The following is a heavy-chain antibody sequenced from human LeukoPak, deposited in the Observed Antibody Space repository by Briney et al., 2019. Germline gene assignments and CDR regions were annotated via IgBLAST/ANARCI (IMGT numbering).Heavy chain of an antibody. V-gene: IGHV3-11*04. CDR3: AKTGATTVVTSTDAFDI. CDR1: GFTFSDYY. J-gene: IGHJ3*02. D-gene: IGHD4-23*01. CDR2: ISSSGSTI. Sequence: GGSLRLSFAASGFTFSDYYMSWIRQAPGKGLEWVSYISSSGSTIYYADSVKGRFTISRDNSKNTLYLQMNSLRAEDTAVYYCAKTGATTVVTSTDAFDIWGQGTMVTVSS.